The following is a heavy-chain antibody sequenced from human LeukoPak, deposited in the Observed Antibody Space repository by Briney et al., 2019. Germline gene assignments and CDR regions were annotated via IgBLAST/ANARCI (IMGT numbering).Heavy chain of an antibody. CDR2: IYYSGNT. CDR3: ARGLGGYYGSGSYPLFDP. CDR1: GGSISSYY. J-gene: IGHJ5*02. Sequence: SETLSLTCTVSGGSISSYYWSWIRQPPGKELEWIGYIYYSGNTNYNPSLKSRVTISVDTSKNQFSLKLSSVTAADTAVYYCARGLGGYYGSGSYPLFDPWGQGTLVTVSS. D-gene: IGHD3-10*01. V-gene: IGHV4-59*01.